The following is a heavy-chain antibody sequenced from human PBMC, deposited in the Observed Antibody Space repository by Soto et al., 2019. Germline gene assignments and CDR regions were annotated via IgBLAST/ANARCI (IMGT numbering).Heavy chain of an antibody. D-gene: IGHD3-3*01. CDR2: ISYDGSNK. V-gene: IGHV3-30*18. CDR1: GFTFSSYG. CDR3: AKDYHYDFWSGPNYYFDY. J-gene: IGHJ4*02. Sequence: GGSLRLSCAASGFTFSSYGMHWVRQAPGKGLEWVAVISYDGSNKYYADSVKGRFTISRDNSKNTLYLQMNSLRAEDTAVYYCAKDYHYDFWSGPNYYFDYWGQGTLVTVSS.